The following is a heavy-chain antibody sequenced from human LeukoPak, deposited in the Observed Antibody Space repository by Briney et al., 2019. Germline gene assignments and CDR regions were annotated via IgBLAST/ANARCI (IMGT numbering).Heavy chain of an antibody. Sequence: SETLSLTCAVYGGSFSGYYWSWIRQPPGKGLEWIGEINHSGSTNYNPSLKSRVTISVDTSKNQFSLELSSVTAADTAVYYCARGYGDYPSYFDYWGQGTLVTVSS. J-gene: IGHJ4*02. V-gene: IGHV4-34*01. CDR1: GGSFSGYY. CDR3: ARGYGDYPSYFDY. CDR2: INHSGST. D-gene: IGHD4-17*01.